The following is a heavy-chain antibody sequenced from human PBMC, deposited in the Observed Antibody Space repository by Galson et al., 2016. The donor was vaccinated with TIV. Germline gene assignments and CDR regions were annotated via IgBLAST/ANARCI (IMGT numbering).Heavy chain of an antibody. J-gene: IGHJ6*02. CDR3: ARGPTTRRGYYGLDI. D-gene: IGHD1-26*01. CDR1: GFTFSNYN. V-gene: IGHV3-21*04. Sequence: SLRLSCAASGFTFSNYNMNWVRQAPGKGLEWVSSISSTSNYICYGDPVKGRFTISRDNAENSLHLHMSSLRAEDTALYYCARGPTTRRGYYGLDIWGQGTTVTVSS. CDR2: ISSTSNYI.